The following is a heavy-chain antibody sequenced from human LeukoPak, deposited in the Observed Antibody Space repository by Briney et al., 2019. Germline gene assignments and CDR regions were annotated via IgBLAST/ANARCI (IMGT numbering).Heavy chain of an antibody. Sequence: SDTLSLTCAVSGYSISSSNWWGWIRQPPGKGLEWIGYIYYSGSTYYNLSLKSRVTMSVDTSKNQFSLKLSSVTAVDTAVYYCARRITGYSRGFDYWGQGTLVTVSS. J-gene: IGHJ4*02. CDR1: GYSISSSNW. CDR3: ARRITGYSRGFDY. V-gene: IGHV4-28*01. D-gene: IGHD6-13*01. CDR2: IYYSGST.